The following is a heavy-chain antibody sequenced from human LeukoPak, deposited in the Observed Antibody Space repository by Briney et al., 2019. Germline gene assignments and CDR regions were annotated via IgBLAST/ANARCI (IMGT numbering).Heavy chain of an antibody. V-gene: IGHV3-53*05. J-gene: IGHJ4*02. D-gene: IGHD1-7*01. CDR3: ASALTGTTSQTLDY. CDR2: IYSGGST. Sequence: GGSLRLSCAASGFTVSSNYMSWVRQAPGKGLEWVSVIYSGGSTYYADSVKGRFTISRDNSKNTLYLQMNSLRAEDTAVYYCASALTGTTSQTLDYWGQGTLVTVSS. CDR1: GFTVSSNY.